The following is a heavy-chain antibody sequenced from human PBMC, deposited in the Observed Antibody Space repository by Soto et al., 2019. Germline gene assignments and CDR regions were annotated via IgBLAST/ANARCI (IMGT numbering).Heavy chain of an antibody. Sequence: LRLSCAASGFTFSNYGMHWVRQAPGKGLEWVAVIWYDGSNKYYADSVKGRFTISRDNSKNTLYVQMNSLRAEDTAVYYCARDPSHGSGSYLDYWGQGTLVTVSS. J-gene: IGHJ4*02. CDR3: ARDPSHGSGSYLDY. D-gene: IGHD3-10*01. CDR2: IWYDGSNK. CDR1: GFTFSNYG. V-gene: IGHV3-33*01.